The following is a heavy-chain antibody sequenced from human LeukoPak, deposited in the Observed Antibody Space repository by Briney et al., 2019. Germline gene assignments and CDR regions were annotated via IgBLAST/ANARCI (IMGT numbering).Heavy chain of an antibody. CDR1: GDSISSYY. CDR2: IHDSGST. Sequence: SDPQSLPCTLSGDSISSYYWIWIRQPPGKALEWIGYIHDSGSTNYNPSLKSRVTISIDTSKNQFSLKLSSVTAADTAVYYCARVGSYCMDVWGKGSTVTVSS. D-gene: IGHD1-26*01. V-gene: IGHV4-59*07. J-gene: IGHJ6*03. CDR3: ARVGSYCMDV.